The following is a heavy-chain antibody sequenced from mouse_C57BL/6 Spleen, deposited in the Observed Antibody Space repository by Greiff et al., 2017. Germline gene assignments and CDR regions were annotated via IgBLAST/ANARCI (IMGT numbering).Heavy chain of an antibody. CDR1: GFNIKDYY. CDR2: IDPEDGET. CDR3: ATLTVVPTGYFDY. Sequence: EVKLMESGAELVKPGASVKLSCTASGFNIKDYYMHWVKQRTEQGLEWIGRIDPEDGETKYAPKFQGKATITADTSSNTAYLQLSSLTSEDTAVYYCATLTVVPTGYFDYWGQGTTLTVSS. V-gene: IGHV14-2*01. D-gene: IGHD1-1*01. J-gene: IGHJ2*01.